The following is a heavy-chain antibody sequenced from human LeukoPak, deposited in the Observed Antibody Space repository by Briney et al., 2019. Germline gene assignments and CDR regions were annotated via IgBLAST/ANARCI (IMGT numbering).Heavy chain of an antibody. D-gene: IGHD3-3*01. J-gene: IGHJ6*03. CDR2: INAGNGNT. CDR3: ARARYETRIWPKSRYDYYHYMDV. Sequence: GASVKVSCKASGYTFTSYVIHWVRQAPGQRLEWMGWINAGNGNTKYPQEFQDRVTITRDTSASTAYMELSSLRSEDMAVYYCARARYETRIWPKSRYDYYHYMDVWGKGTTVTVYS. CDR1: GYTFTSYV. V-gene: IGHV1-3*03.